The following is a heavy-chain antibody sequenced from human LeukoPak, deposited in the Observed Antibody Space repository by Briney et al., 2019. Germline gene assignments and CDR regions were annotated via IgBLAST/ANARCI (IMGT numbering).Heavy chain of an antibody. Sequence: SETLSLTCAVSGGSISSGGYSWRWIRQPPGKGLEWIGYIYHSGSTYYNPSLKSRVTISADRSKNQFSLKLSSVTAAVTAVYYCARGSTMVRGVIITTPHFDYWGQGTLVTVSS. V-gene: IGHV4-30-2*01. J-gene: IGHJ4*02. CDR3: ARGSTMVRGVIITTPHFDY. D-gene: IGHD3-10*01. CDR2: IYHSGST. CDR1: GGSISSGGYS.